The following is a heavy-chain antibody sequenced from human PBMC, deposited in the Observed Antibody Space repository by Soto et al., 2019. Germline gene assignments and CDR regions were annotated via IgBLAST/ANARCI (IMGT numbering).Heavy chain of an antibody. CDR3: ARPDYYDSSGYYSSNDY. J-gene: IGHJ4*02. CDR1: GYSFTSYW. Sequence: GESLKISCKGSGYSFTSYWIGWVRQMPGKGLEWMGIIYPGDSDTRYSPSFQGQVTISADKSLSTAYLQCSSLKASDTAMYYWARPDYYDSSGYYSSNDYCGQGTLVTVSS. D-gene: IGHD3-22*01. V-gene: IGHV5-51*01. CDR2: IYPGDSDT.